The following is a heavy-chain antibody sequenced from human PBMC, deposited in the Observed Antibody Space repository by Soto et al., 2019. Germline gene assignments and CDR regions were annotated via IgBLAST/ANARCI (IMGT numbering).Heavy chain of an antibody. V-gene: IGHV4-39*07. CDR1: GGSISSSSYY. Sequence: PSETLSLTCTVSGGSISSSSYYWGWIRQPPGKGLEWIGSIYYSGSTYYNPSLKSRVTISVDTSKNQFSLKLSSVTAADTAVYYCARARDYDFWSGYPNWLDPWGQGTLVTVSS. J-gene: IGHJ5*02. D-gene: IGHD3-3*01. CDR2: IYYSGST. CDR3: ARARDYDFWSGYPNWLDP.